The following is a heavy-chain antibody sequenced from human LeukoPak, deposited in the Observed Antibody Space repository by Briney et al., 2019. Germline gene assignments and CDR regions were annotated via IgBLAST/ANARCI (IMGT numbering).Heavy chain of an antibody. CDR2: LWYDGSNK. CDR1: GFTFSSYG. Sequence: GGSLRLSCAASGFTFSSYGMHWVRQAPGKGLEWVAVLWYDGSNKYYADSVKGRFTISRDNSKNSLYLQMNSLRAEDTAVYYCARDLDRGQWLVPLGYWGQGTLVTVSS. CDR3: ARDLDRGQWLVPLGY. J-gene: IGHJ4*02. V-gene: IGHV3-33*01. D-gene: IGHD6-19*01.